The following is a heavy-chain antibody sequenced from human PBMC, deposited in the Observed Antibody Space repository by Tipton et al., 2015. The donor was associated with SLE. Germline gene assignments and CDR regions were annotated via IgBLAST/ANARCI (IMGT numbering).Heavy chain of an antibody. V-gene: IGHV4-4*07. J-gene: IGHJ4*02. CDR1: GGSITDYY. CDR3: ARGPRKDYFEN. Sequence: TLSLTCTVSGGSITDYYWSWIRQPPGKGLEWIGFIYTSGSTNYTPALKSRVTMSVDTSKNQFSLKLRSVTAADTAVYYCARGPRKDYFENWGQGTLVTVSS. CDR2: IYTSGST.